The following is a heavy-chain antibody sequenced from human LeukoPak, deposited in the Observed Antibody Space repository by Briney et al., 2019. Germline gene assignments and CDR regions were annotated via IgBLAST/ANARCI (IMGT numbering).Heavy chain of an antibody. Sequence: GGSLRLSCAASGFTFSSYGMHWVRQAPGKGLEWVAVIWYDGSNKYYADSVKGRFTISRDNSKNTLYLQMNSLRAEDTAVYYCARAADYDFWSGYYQTPYGMDVWGQGTTVTVSS. CDR2: IWYDGSNK. CDR3: ARAADYDFWSGYYQTPYGMDV. D-gene: IGHD3-3*01. CDR1: GFTFSSYG. V-gene: IGHV3-33*01. J-gene: IGHJ6*02.